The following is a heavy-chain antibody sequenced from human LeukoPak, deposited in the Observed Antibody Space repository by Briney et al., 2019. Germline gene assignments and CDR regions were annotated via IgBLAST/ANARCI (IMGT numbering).Heavy chain of an antibody. Sequence: SQTLSLTCTVSSGSISSPPYYWSWIRQPAGKEVKWIGRIYSSGIFNYNPSLKSRVTLSIDTSKNSFSLRLSSVTATDTAVYYCARGPGSATKEAFDIWGQGTMVTVSS. V-gene: IGHV4-61*02. CDR1: SGSISSPPYY. J-gene: IGHJ3*02. CDR2: IYSSGIF. D-gene: IGHD2-8*01. CDR3: ARGPGSATKEAFDI.